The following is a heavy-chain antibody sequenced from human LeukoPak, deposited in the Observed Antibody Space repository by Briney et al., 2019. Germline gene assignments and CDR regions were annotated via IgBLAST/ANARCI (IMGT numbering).Heavy chain of an antibody. CDR3: ARGGDIVVVPAAIRFDP. V-gene: IGHV4-59*01. D-gene: IGHD2-2*01. CDR2: IYYSGST. Sequence: KPSETLSLTCTVSGGSISSYYWSWIRQPPGKGLEWLGYIYYSGSTNYNPSLKSRVTISVDTSKNQFSLKLSSVTAADTAVYYCARGGDIVVVPAAIRFDPWGQGTLVTVSS. J-gene: IGHJ5*02. CDR1: GGSISSYY.